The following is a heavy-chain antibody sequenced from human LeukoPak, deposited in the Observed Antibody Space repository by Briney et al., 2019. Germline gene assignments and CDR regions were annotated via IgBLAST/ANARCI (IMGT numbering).Heavy chain of an antibody. Sequence: GGSLRLSCAASGFTFSNAWMSWVRQAPGKGLEWVGHIKSESDGGTTDYAAPVKGRFTISRDDSKNTLYLQMNSVKTEDTAVYYCTTYDILTGYYRALWYFDYWGQGTLVSVSS. CDR1: GFTFSNAW. J-gene: IGHJ4*02. CDR2: IKSESDGGTT. V-gene: IGHV3-15*01. D-gene: IGHD3-9*01. CDR3: TTYDILTGYYRALWYFDY.